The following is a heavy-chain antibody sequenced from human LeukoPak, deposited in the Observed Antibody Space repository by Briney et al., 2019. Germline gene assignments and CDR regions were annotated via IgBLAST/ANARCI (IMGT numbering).Heavy chain of an antibody. CDR3: ASSYCSSTSCYGFGAFDI. V-gene: IGHV3-53*01. J-gene: IGHJ3*02. D-gene: IGHD2-2*01. Sequence: PGGSLRLSCAASGFAVRSNYMNWVHQAPGKGLEWVSVIYSGDATYYADSVKGRFTISRDNSKNTLYLQMNSLRVEDTAVYYCASSYCSSTSCYGFGAFDIWGQGTMVTVSS. CDR2: IYSGDAT. CDR1: GFAVRSNY.